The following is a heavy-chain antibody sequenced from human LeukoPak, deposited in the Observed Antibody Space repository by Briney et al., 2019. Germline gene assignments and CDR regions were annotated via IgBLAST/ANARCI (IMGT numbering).Heavy chain of an antibody. J-gene: IGHJ6*04. CDR3: ARDRFYIPDV. Sequence: GGSLRLSCAASGFTFDDYGMSWVRQAPGKGLEWVSLINSDASSTTYADSVKGRFTISRDNAKNTVYLQMNSLRPEDTAVYYCARDRFYIPDVWGKGTTVTVSS. CDR2: INSDASST. V-gene: IGHV3-74*03. D-gene: IGHD3-10*01. CDR1: GFTFDDYG.